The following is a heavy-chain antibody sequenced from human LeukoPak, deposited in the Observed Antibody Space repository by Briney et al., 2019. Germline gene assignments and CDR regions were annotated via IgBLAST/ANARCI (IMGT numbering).Heavy chain of an antibody. D-gene: IGHD6-13*01. CDR3: ARDLSSSWYSGGY. CDR1: GFTFSSYW. V-gene: IGHV3-7*01. CDR2: IKQDGSEK. J-gene: IGHJ4*02. Sequence: GGSLRLSCAASGFTFSSYWMSWVRQAPGKGLEWVANIKQDGSEKYYVDPVKGRFTISRDNAKNSLYLQMNSLRAEDTAVYYCARDLSSSWYSGGYWGQGTLVTVSS.